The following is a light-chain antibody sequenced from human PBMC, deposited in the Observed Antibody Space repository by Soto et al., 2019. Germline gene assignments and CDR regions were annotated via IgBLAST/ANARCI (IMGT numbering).Light chain of an antibody. CDR3: SSYTSSSTLNVV. CDR2: DVS. Sequence: QSALTQPASVSGSPGQSITISCTGTSSDVGGYNYVSWYQQHPGKAPKLMIYDVSNRPSGVSNRFSCSKSGNTASLTISGLQDEDEAEYYGSSYTSSSTLNVVFGGGTKVTVL. J-gene: IGLJ2*01. V-gene: IGLV2-14*01. CDR1: SSDVGGYNY.